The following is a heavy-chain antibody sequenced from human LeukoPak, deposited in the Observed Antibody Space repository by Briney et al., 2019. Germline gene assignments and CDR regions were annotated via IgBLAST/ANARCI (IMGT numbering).Heavy chain of an antibody. CDR1: GYTFSDHY. CDR3: ARVRGGKTAEFDY. D-gene: IGHD6-13*01. Sequence: ASVKVSCKPSGYTFSDHYMHWVRQAPGQGLEWMAWINPKNGGTTYAPKFQGRVTMARDTSISTAYMELSRLRSDDTAVYYCARVRGGKTAEFDYWGQGTLVTVSS. J-gene: IGHJ4*02. CDR2: INPKNGGT. V-gene: IGHV1-2*02.